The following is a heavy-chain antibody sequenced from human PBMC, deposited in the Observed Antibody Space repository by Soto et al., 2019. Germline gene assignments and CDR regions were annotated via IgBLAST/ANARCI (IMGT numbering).Heavy chain of an antibody. CDR1: GGFVSSGSYY. D-gene: IGHD1-1*01. Sequence: QVQLQQWGAGLLKPSETLSLTCAVYGGFVSSGSYYWSWIRQPPGKGLEWIGEMSHSGGTHFNPSLASRVTIAVDTYKKLFPLKMSSVTAAATALYYCARVGRGTATTVVDAFDIWGPGTMVTVSS. V-gene: IGHV4-34*01. CDR2: MSHSGGT. J-gene: IGHJ3*02. CDR3: ARVGRGTATTVVDAFDI.